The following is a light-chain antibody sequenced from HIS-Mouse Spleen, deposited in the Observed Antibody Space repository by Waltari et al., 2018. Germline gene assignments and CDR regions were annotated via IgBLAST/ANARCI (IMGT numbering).Light chain of an antibody. J-gene: IGLJ2*01. CDR1: ALPKQY. V-gene: IGLV3-25*03. CDR2: KDS. Sequence: SYELTQPPSVSVSPGQTARITCYGAALPKQYAYWYQQKPGQAPVLVIYKDSERPSGIPERFSGSSSGTTVTLTISGVQAEDEADYYCQAWDSSYSVFGGGTKLTVL. CDR3: QAWDSSYSV.